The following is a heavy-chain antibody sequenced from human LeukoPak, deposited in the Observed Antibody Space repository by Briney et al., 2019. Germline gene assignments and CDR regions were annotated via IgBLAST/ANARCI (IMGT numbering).Heavy chain of an antibody. CDR3: AKAGLVRGGALDS. CDR1: GFTFSSYA. J-gene: IGHJ4*02. D-gene: IGHD4/OR15-4a*01. CDR2: ISGSGGST. V-gene: IGHV3-23*01. Sequence: PGGSLRLSCAAFGFTFSSYAMSWVRQAPGKGLEWVSAISGSGGSTYYADSVKGRFTISRDNSKNTLYLQMNSLRVEDTAVYYCAKAGLVRGGALDSWGQGTLVTVSS.